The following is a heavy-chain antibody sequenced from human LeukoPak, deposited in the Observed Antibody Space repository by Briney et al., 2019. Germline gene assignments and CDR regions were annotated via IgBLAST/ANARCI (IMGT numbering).Heavy chain of an antibody. J-gene: IGHJ4*02. CDR2: IYHSGST. D-gene: IGHD1-1*01. CDR1: GGSISSGYYS. CDR3: ATLERRDH. V-gene: IGHV4-30-2*01. Sequence: SETLSLTCAVPGGSISSGYYSWSWIRQPPGKGLEWLGYIYHSGSTFYNPSLKSRVTISGDRSKNQFSLNLRSVTAADTAVYYCATLERRDHWGQGTLVTVSS.